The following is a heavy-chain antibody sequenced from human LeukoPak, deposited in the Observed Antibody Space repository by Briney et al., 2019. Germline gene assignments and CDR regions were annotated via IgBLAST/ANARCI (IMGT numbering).Heavy chain of an antibody. CDR3: AKELTRMTVAGTFGY. J-gene: IGHJ4*02. CDR1: GFTFSAYA. CDR2: FSDTDTGT. Sequence: PGGSLRLSCAASGFTFSAYAMSWVRQAPGKGLEWVSTFSDTDTGTNYADSVKGRFTISGDTSKNTLYLQMSGLRAEDTAIYYCAKELTRMTVAGTFGYWGQGALVTVSS. D-gene: IGHD6-19*01. V-gene: IGHV3-23*01.